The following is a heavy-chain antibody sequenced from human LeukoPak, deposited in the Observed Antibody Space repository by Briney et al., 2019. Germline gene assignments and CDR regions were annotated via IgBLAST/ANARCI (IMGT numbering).Heavy chain of an antibody. V-gene: IGHV3-53*05. D-gene: IGHD4-23*01. J-gene: IGHJ4*02. CDR2: IYSDGST. CDR3: TDAVAG. CDR1: GFSVSSNY. Sequence: QAGGXXRLSXAXSGFSVSSNYVTWVRQPPGKGLEWVSVIYSDGSTYYSDSVKGRFTISRDNSKNTLYLQMNSLRVEDTAVYYCTDAVAGWGQGTLVTVSS.